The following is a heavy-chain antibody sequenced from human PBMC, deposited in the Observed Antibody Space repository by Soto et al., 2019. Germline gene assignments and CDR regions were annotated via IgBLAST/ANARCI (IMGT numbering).Heavy chain of an antibody. Sequence: QLQESGPGLVKPSETLSLTCTVSGDSINSYYWSWIRQPPGKGLEWIGTVHYSGYTNYNPFLKSRVTMSVDTSRKQLSLKLNSVTAADTAVYYCARDWDNYGMDVWGQGTTVTVS. V-gene: IGHV4-59*01. CDR3: ARDWDNYGMDV. CDR2: VHYSGYT. CDR1: GDSINSYY. D-gene: IGHD1-26*01. J-gene: IGHJ6*02.